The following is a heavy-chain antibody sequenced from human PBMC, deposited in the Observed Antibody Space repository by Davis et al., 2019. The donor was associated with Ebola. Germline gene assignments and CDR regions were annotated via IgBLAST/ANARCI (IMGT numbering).Heavy chain of an antibody. Sequence: SETLSLTCTVSGGSISSYYWSWIRQPPGKGLEWIGYIYYRGSTNYNPSLKSRVTISVDTSKNQFSLKLSSVTAADTAVYYCARARSGWDEIDAFDIWGQGTMVTVSS. CDR3: ARARSGWDEIDAFDI. CDR2: IYYRGST. J-gene: IGHJ3*02. D-gene: IGHD6-19*01. CDR1: GGSISSYY. V-gene: IGHV4-59*12.